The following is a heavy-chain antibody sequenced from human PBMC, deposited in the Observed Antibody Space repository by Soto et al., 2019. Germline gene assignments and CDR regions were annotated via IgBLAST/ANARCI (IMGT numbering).Heavy chain of an antibody. Sequence: EVQLVESGGGLVQPGGSLRLSCAASGFTFSSYWMHWVRQAPGKGLVWVSRINSDGSTTTYADSVKGRFTISRDNAKNTLYLQMNSLRAEDTAVYYCAKEETVSSGYDPCLDYWGQGTLVTVSS. CDR2: INSDGSTT. CDR3: AKEETVSSGYDPCLDY. D-gene: IGHD3-22*01. V-gene: IGHV3-74*01. CDR1: GFTFSSYW. J-gene: IGHJ4*02.